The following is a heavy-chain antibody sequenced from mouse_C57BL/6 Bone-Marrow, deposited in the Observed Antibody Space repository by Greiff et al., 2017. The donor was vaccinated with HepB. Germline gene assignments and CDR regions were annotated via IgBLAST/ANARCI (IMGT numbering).Heavy chain of an antibody. V-gene: IGHV2-4*01. CDR1: GFSLTSYG. J-gene: IGHJ1*03. CDR2: IWSGGST. D-gene: IGHD1-1*01. CDR3: AKKFYYYGSSSGWYFDV. Sequence: VQLQQSGPGLVQPSQSLSITCTVSGFSLTSYGVHWVRQPPGKGLEWLGVIWSGGSTDYNAAFISRLSISKDNSKSQVFFKMNSLQADDTAIYYCAKKFYYYGSSSGWYFDVWGTGTTVTVSS.